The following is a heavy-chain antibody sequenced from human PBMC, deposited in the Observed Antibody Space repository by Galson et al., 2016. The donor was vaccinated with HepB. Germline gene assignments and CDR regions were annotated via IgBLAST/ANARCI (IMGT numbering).Heavy chain of an antibody. CDR1: GGSIRPFY. CDR3: ARDQEVWPSVRMRKPSIYYSGMDV. Sequence: TLSLTCSVSGGSIRPFYWSWIRQSPGKGLEWIGYVSYNGKTSYNPSLQSRLTMSVDMSNNEVSLSLRSVTTVDTAVYYCARDQEVWPSVRMRKPSIYYSGMDVWGRGTTV. V-gene: IGHV4-59*01. CDR2: VSYNGKT. J-gene: IGHJ6*02. D-gene: IGHD2-15*01.